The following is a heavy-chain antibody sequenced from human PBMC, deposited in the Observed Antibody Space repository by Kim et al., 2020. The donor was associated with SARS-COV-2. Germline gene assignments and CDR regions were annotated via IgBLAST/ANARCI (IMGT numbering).Heavy chain of an antibody. V-gene: IGHV3-15*01. CDR3: TTVRGSWGGY. CDR2: TT. D-gene: IGHD3-16*01. J-gene: IGHJ4*02. Sequence: TTDYAEHCEGSITIVRDDSKNTLFLQMNSLKPEDTAVYYCTTVRGSWGGYWGQGTLVTVSS.